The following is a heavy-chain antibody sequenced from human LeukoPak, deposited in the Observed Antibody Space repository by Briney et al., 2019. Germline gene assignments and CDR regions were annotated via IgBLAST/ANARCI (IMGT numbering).Heavy chain of an antibody. Sequence: GGSLRLSCAASGFTVSSNYMSWVRQAPGKGLEWVSVLYSGGSTYYADSVKGRFTISRDNSKNTLYLQMNSLRAEDTAVYYCARDRVPSSSWWKDYYYGMDVWGQGTTVTVSS. V-gene: IGHV3-53*01. CDR2: LYSGGST. CDR1: GFTVSSNY. D-gene: IGHD6-13*01. CDR3: ARDRVPSSSWWKDYYYGMDV. J-gene: IGHJ6*02.